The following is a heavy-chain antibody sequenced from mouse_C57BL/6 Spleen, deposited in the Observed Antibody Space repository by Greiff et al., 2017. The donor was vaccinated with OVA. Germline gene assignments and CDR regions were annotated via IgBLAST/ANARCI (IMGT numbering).Heavy chain of an antibody. V-gene: IGHV1-82*01. Sequence: QVRLQQSGPELVKPGASVKISCKASGYAFSSSWMNWVKQRPGKGLEWIGRIYPGDGDTNYNGKFKGKATLTADKSSSTAYMQLSSLTSEDSAVYFCARELRLRLSFDYWGQGTTLTVSS. D-gene: IGHD3-2*02. CDR3: ARELRLRLSFDY. J-gene: IGHJ2*01. CDR2: IYPGDGDT. CDR1: GYAFSSSW.